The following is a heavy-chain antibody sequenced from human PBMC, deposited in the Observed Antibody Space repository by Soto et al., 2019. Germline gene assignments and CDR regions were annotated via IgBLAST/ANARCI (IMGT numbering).Heavy chain of an antibody. V-gene: IGHV3-30*03. J-gene: IGHJ6*02. D-gene: IGHD1-26*01. CDR2: ISYDSTKT. CDR3: ARTRSAWSDFRYYSLDV. Sequence: GGSLRLSCAASGFTFNSYGMHWVRQGPGNGLEWVAFISYDSTKTYYADSVKGRFTISRDNSNSALYVQMNSLTGEDTAVYYCARTRSAWSDFRYYSLDVWGQGTTVTVSS. CDR1: GFTFNSYG.